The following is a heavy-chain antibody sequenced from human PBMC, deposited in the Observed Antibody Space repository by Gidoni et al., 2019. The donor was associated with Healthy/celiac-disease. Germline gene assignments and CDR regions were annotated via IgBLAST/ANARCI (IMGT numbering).Heavy chain of an antibody. V-gene: IGHV4-34*01. CDR3: ARDSSGYLLDY. CDR2: INHSGST. Sequence: QVQLQQWGAGLLKPSETLSLTCAVYGGSFSGYYWSWIRQPPGKGLEWIGEINHSGSTNYNPSLKSRVTISVDTSKNQFSLKLSSVTAADTAVYYCARDSSGYLLDYWGQGTLVTVSS. D-gene: IGHD3-22*01. J-gene: IGHJ4*02. CDR1: GGSFSGYY.